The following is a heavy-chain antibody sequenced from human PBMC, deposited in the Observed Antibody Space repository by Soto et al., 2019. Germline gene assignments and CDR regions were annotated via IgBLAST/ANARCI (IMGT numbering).Heavy chain of an antibody. CDR2: INSGGVTK. D-gene: IGHD4-17*01. CDR3: AKDRQHGVLWPFAS. J-gene: IGHJ4*02. CDR1: GFTFSTYN. V-gene: IGHV3-23*01. Sequence: AGSMRLSCSASGFTFSTYNMNWISLAPGKGLERASGINSGGVTKYYADSVTGRITISRDDSKHTLYLQLNRLRVEETAVYDCAKDRQHGVLWPFASRGKGSRVT.